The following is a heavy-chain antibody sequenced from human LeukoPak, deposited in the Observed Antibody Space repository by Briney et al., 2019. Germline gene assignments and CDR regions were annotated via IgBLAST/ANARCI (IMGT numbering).Heavy chain of an antibody. V-gene: IGHV3-23*01. CDR1: GFSFSSFA. Sequence: PGGSLRLSCVGSGFSFSSFAMSWVRQAPGKVLEWVSTVSGGGAYTYYADSVKGRFTVSRDDSKRMHFLQMNSLRPEDTALYFCAKRITVSAGYYLDSWGQGTLVTVSS. J-gene: IGHJ4*02. D-gene: IGHD2-8*01. CDR2: VSGGGAYT. CDR3: AKRITVSAGYYLDS.